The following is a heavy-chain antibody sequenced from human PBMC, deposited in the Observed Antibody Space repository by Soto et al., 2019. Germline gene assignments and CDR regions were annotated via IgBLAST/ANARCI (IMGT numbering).Heavy chain of an antibody. CDR2: INHSGST. J-gene: IGHJ6*02. Sequence: EIRAITCDAHGGCLSGYYWTWIGQPTGKGMEWIGEINHSGSTNYNPSLKSRVTISVEKSKNQFSLKLSSVTAQDTAVYYCSAYCGGDCYPSYDYDGMDVWGQGTTVTVSS. D-gene: IGHD2-21*02. CDR3: SAYCGGDCYPSYDYDGMDV. CDR1: GGCLSGYY. V-gene: IGHV4-34*01.